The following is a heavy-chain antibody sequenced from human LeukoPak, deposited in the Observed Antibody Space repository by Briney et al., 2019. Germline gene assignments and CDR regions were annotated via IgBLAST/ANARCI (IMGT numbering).Heavy chain of an antibody. J-gene: IGHJ4*02. CDR1: GFTFGSYA. CDR2: ISSNGGST. Sequence: PGGSLRLSCAASGFTFGSYAMHWVRQAPGKGLEYVSAISSNGGSTYYANSVKGRFTISRDNSKNTLYLQMGSLRAEDMAVYYCARESIVGATSHFDYWGQGTLVTVSS. D-gene: IGHD1-26*01. V-gene: IGHV3-64*01. CDR3: ARESIVGATSHFDY.